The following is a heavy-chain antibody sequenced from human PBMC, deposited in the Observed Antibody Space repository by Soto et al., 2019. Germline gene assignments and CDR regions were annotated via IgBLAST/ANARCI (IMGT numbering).Heavy chain of an antibody. V-gene: IGHV4-34*01. J-gene: IGHJ4*01. CDR1: GGSFSGHY. CDR2: IKHSGST. Sequence: PSETLSLTCAVYGGSFSGHYWSWVRQPPEKGLEWIGEIKHSGSTNYNPSLKIRFTISVDTSKNQFSLKLNSVTAADTAVYYCARLPDSGSFFEYWGHGSLVTVSS. D-gene: IGHD1-26*01. CDR3: ARLPDSGSFFEY.